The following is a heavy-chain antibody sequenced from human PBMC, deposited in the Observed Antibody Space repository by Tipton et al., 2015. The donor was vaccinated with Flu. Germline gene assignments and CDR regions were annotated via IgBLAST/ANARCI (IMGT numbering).Heavy chain of an antibody. CDR2: IYTSGST. Sequence: TLSLTCTASGGSISSGSYYWSWIRQPAGKGLEWIGRIYTSGSTNYNPSLKSRVTISVDTSKNQFSLKLSSVTAADTAVYYCAREKGGAVADRAEYFQHWGQGTLVTVSS. J-gene: IGHJ1*01. D-gene: IGHD6-19*01. CDR3: AREKGGAVADRAEYFQH. V-gene: IGHV4-61*02. CDR1: GGSISSGSYY.